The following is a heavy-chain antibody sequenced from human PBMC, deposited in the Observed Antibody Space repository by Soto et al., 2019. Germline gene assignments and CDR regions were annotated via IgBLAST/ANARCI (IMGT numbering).Heavy chain of an antibody. D-gene: IGHD6-13*01. V-gene: IGHV4-34*01. CDR1: GGSFSNYY. Sequence: QVQLQQWGAGLLKPSETLSLTCAVYGGSFSNYYWSWIRQPPGKGLEWIGEINHSGSTNYHPSLKSRVTISVDTSKNQFSLHLSSVTAADTAVYYWARGGRQQLLVRQYFQHWGQGTLVTVSS. CDR2: INHSGST. CDR3: ARGGRQQLLVRQYFQH. J-gene: IGHJ1*01.